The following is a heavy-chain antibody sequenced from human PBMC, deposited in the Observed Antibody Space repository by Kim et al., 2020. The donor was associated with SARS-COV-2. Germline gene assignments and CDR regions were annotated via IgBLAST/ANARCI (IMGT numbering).Heavy chain of an antibody. CDR2: ISAYNGNT. D-gene: IGHD3-22*01. Sequence: ASVKVSCKASGYTFTSYGISWVRQAPGQGLEWMGWISAYNGNTNYAQKLQGRDTMTTDTSTSTAYVELRSLRSDDTAVYYCAGDRYYDSSGYSYYYGMDVWGQGTTVTVSS. J-gene: IGHJ6*02. CDR1: GYTFTSYG. CDR3: AGDRYYDSSGYSYYYGMDV. V-gene: IGHV1-18*01.